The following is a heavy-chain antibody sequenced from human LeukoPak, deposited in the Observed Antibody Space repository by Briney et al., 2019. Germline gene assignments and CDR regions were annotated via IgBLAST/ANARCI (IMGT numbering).Heavy chain of an antibody. V-gene: IGHV3-23*01. D-gene: IGHD6-19*01. CDR3: AKVLGQWLAYYFDY. CDR1: GFPFSSYA. J-gene: IGHJ4*02. Sequence: GGSLRLSCAASGFPFSSYAMNWVRQAPGKGLEWVSGISGSGGSTYYADSVKGRFTISRDNSKNTLYLQMNSLRAEDTAVYHCAKVLGQWLAYYFDYWGQGTLVTVSS. CDR2: ISGSGGST.